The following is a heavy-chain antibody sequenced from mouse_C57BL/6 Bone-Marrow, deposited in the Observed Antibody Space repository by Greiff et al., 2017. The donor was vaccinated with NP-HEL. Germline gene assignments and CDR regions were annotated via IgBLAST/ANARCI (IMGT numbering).Heavy chain of an antibody. Sequence: EVQLQQSGPVLVKPGASVKMSCKASGYTFTDYYMNWVKQSHGKSLEWIGVINPYNGGTSYNQKFKGKATLTVDKSSSTAYMELNSLTSEDSAVYYCARWAPLRYWHFDVWGTGTTVTVSS. D-gene: IGHD1-1*01. CDR1: GYTFTDYY. CDR2: INPYNGGT. J-gene: IGHJ1*03. CDR3: ARWAPLRYWHFDV. V-gene: IGHV1-19*01.